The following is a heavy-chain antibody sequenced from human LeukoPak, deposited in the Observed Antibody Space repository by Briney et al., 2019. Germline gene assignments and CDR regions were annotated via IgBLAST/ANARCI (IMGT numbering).Heavy chain of an antibody. Sequence: QPGGSLRLSCAASGFDFSTYSMGWVRQAPGRGLEWVSAISGTGGDTYYSDSVKGRFTISRDNSKITLELQMHSLRADDTAVFYCARGDYGGDFRYYDYWGPGILVTVSS. D-gene: IGHD4-23*01. V-gene: IGHV3-23*01. CDR1: GFDFSTYS. J-gene: IGHJ4*02. CDR2: ISGTGGDT. CDR3: ARGDYGGDFRYYDY.